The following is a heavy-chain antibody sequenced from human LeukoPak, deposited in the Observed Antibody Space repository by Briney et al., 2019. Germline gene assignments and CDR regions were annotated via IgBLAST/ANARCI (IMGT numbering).Heavy chain of an antibody. CDR2: ITWNSGYI. J-gene: IGHJ4*02. V-gene: IGHV3-9*01. Sequence: GGSLRLSCAASGFTFDDYAMHWVRHAPGKGLEWVSGITWNSGYIGYADTVKGRFTISRDNAKKSLYLQMNSLRAEDTALYYCAKDLHYYDSSGSDYWGQGTLVTVSS. CDR3: AKDLHYYDSSGSDY. CDR1: GFTFDDYA. D-gene: IGHD3-22*01.